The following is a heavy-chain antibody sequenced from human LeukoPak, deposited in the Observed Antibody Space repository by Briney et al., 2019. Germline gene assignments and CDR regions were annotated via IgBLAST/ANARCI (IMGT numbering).Heavy chain of an antibody. CDR3: ARGAVVVPAAMIGGRYFDY. CDR1: GYTFTSYA. D-gene: IGHD2-2*01. Sequence: RASVKVSCKASGYTFTSYAMHWVRQAPGQRLEWMGWINAGNGNTKYSQKFQGRVTITRDTSASTAYMALSSLRSEDTAVYYCARGAVVVPAAMIGGRYFDYWGQGTLVTVSS. CDR2: INAGNGNT. J-gene: IGHJ4*02. V-gene: IGHV1-3*01.